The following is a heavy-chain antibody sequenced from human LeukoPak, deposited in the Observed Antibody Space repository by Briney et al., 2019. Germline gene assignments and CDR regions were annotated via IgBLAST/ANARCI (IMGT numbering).Heavy chain of an antibody. J-gene: IGHJ4*02. Sequence: ASVKVSCKASGYTFTSYYMHWVRQAPGQGLEWMGIINPSGGSTSYAQKFQGRVTMTRDTSTSTVYMELSSLRSEDTAVYYCARGGPNCSSTSCYISGTFDYWGQGTLVTVSS. CDR3: ARGGPNCSSTSCYISGTFDY. CDR1: GYTFTSYY. CDR2: INPSGGST. D-gene: IGHD2-2*01. V-gene: IGHV1-46*01.